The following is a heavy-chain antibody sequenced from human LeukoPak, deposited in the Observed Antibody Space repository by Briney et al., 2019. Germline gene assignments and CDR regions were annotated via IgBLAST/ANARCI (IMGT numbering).Heavy chain of an antibody. CDR2: IYHSGST. Sequence: SQTLSLTCAVSGGSISSGGYSWSWIRQPPGKGLEWIGYIYHSGSTYYNPSLKSRVTISVDTSKNQFSLKLSSVTAADTAVYYCARYDYVWGSYRSYYFDYWGQGTLVTVSS. CDR1: GGSISSGGYS. V-gene: IGHV4-30-2*05. CDR3: ARYDYVWGSYRSYYFDY. D-gene: IGHD3-16*02. J-gene: IGHJ4*02.